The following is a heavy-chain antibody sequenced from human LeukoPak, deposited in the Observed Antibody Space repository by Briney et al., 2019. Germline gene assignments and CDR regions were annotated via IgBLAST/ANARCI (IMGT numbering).Heavy chain of an antibody. J-gene: IGHJ4*02. CDR1: GFTFISYG. V-gene: IGHV3-30*18. CDR3: AKDKSGGYSYGGFDY. CDR2: ISYDGSNK. D-gene: IGHD5-18*01. Sequence: GGSLRPSCAASGFTFISYGMHWVRQAPGKGLEWVTVISYDGSNKYYADSVKGRFTISRENSKNTLYLQMNSLRAEDTAVYYCAKDKSGGYSYGGFDYWGQGTLVTVSS.